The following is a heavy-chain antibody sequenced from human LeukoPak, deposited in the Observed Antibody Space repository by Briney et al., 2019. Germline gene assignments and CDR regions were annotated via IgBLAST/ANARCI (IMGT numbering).Heavy chain of an antibody. CDR2: ISGSGGST. V-gene: IGHV3-23*01. CDR1: GFTFSSYA. D-gene: IGHD3-9*01. Sequence: GGSLRLSCAASGFTFSSYAISWVRQAPGKGLEWVSAISGSGGSTYYANSVKGSFTISRDNSKNKLYLQMNRLRAEDTAVYYCAKDQDDILTGYYVPNYYFDYWGQGTLVTVSS. CDR3: AKDQDDILTGYYVPNYYFDY. J-gene: IGHJ4*02.